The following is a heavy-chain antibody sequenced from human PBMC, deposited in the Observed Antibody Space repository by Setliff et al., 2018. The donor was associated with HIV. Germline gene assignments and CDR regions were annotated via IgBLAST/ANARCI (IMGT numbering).Heavy chain of an antibody. J-gene: IGHJ5*02. V-gene: IGHV1-18*01. CDR1: GYTFTNYG. D-gene: IGHD6-13*01. CDR3: ARDFSGQQLVGGWFDP. CDR2: LASYNDDA. Sequence: GASVKVSCKASGYTFTNYGITWVRQAPGHGLEWMGWLASYNDDANYAQNLQGRVTITADESTSTAYMELSSLRSDDTAVYYCARDFSGQQLVGGWFDPWGQGTLVTVSS.